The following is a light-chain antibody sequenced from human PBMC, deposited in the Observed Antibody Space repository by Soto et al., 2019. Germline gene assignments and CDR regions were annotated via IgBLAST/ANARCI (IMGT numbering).Light chain of an antibody. Sequence: EIVLTQSPAILSLSPGESATVSCRASQSISHFLAWYQQKPGQAPRLFIYDTSSRATGIPGRFSGSGSGTDFTLTIDSLEPDDFAVYDCQQRTDWPTFGGGTRV. CDR1: QSISHF. V-gene: IGKV3-11*01. J-gene: IGKJ4*01. CDR2: DTS. CDR3: QQRTDWPT.